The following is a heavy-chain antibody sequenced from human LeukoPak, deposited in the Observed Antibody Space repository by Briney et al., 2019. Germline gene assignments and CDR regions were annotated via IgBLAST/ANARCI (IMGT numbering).Heavy chain of an antibody. Sequence: GGSLRLSCAASGFTFSSYAMHWVRQAPGKGLEWVASINHNGNVNYYVDSVKGRFSISRDNAKNSLYLQMSNLRAEDTAVYFCARGGGLDVWGQGATVTVSS. D-gene: IGHD3-16*01. CDR3: ARGGGLDV. CDR1: GFTFSSYA. J-gene: IGHJ6*02. CDR2: INHNGNVN. V-gene: IGHV3-7*03.